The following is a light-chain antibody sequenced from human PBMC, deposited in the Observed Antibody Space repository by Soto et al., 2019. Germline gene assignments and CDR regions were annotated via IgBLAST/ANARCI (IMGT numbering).Light chain of an antibody. Sequence: QSALTQPASVSGSPGQSITISCTGTSSDVGSYNLVSWYQQHPGKAPKLMIYEGSKRPSGVSNRFSGSKSGNPASLTISGLQAEDEADYYCCSYAGRSTRVFGGGTQLPVL. CDR3: CSYAGRSTRV. V-gene: IGLV2-23*01. J-gene: IGLJ3*02. CDR2: EGS. CDR1: SSDVGSYNL.